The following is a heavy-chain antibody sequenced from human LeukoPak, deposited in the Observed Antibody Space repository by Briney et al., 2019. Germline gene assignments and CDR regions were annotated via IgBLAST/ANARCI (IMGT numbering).Heavy chain of an antibody. CDR3: ARDGAGVGYWYFDL. D-gene: IGHD1-26*01. V-gene: IGHV1-2*02. CDR2: INPNSGGT. CDR1: GYTFTGYY. J-gene: IGHJ2*01. Sequence: ASVKVSCKASGYTFTGYYMHWVRQAPGQGLEWMGWINPNSGGTNYAQKFQGRVTMTRDTSISTAYMELSKLRFDDTAVYYCARDGAGVGYWYFDLWGRGTLVTVSS.